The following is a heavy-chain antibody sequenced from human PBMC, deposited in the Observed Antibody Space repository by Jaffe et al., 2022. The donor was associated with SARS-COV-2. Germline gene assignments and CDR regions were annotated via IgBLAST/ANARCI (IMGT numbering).Heavy chain of an antibody. V-gene: IGHV3-30*04. J-gene: IGHJ4*02. CDR1: GFTFSSYA. D-gene: IGHD3-10*01. Sequence: QVQLVESGGGVVQPGRSLRLSCAASGFTFSSYAMHWVRRAPGKGLEWVAVVSSAGSNWFYADSVKGRFTISRDNSKNTLYLQMNSLGAEDTALYYCARDQGVNFYYGSGSYGPPSDHWGQGTLVTVSS. CDR2: VSSAGSNW. CDR3: ARDQGVNFYYGSGSYGPPSDH.